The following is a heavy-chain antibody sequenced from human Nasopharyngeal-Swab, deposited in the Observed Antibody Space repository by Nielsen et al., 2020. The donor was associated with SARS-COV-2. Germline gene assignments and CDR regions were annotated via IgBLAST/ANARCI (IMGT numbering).Heavy chain of an antibody. Sequence: SETLSLTCAAYGGSFSGYYWSWIRQPPGKGLEWIGEINHSGSTNYNPSLKSRVTISVDTSKNQFSLKLSSVTAADTAVYYCARGLYSFDIWGQGTMVTVSS. V-gene: IGHV4-34*01. CDR3: ARGLYSFDI. D-gene: IGHD2-2*02. CDR1: GGSFSGYY. J-gene: IGHJ3*02. CDR2: INHSGST.